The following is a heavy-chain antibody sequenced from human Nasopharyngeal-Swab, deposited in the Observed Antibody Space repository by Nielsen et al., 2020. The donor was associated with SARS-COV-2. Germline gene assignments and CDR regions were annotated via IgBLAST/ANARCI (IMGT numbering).Heavy chain of an antibody. V-gene: IGHV1-46*01. Sequence: ASLKVSCKASGYTFTSYYMHWVRQAPGQGLEWMGIINPSGGSTSYAQKFQGRVTMTRDTSTSTVYMELSSLRSEDTAVYYCARDLPYDFWSGEQGRGFDYWGQGTLVTVSS. CDR3: ARDLPYDFWSGEQGRGFDY. CDR2: INPSGGST. D-gene: IGHD3-3*01. J-gene: IGHJ4*02. CDR1: GYTFTSYY.